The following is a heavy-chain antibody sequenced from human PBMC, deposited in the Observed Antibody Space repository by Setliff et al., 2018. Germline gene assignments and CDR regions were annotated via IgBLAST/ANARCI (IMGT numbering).Heavy chain of an antibody. D-gene: IGHD2-15*01. CDR1: SGSIINYY. J-gene: IGHJ6*03. V-gene: IGHV4-59*01. Sequence: SETLSLTCTVSSGSIINYYWSWIRQPPGRPLEWIGYIKYDGTTDYNPSLDSRVTMSVDTSKNQFSLRLKSVTAADTAMYYCARGCAAGACYSDYYYYTDVWGKGTTVTVSS. CDR3: ARGCAAGACYSDYYYYTDV. CDR2: IKYDGTT.